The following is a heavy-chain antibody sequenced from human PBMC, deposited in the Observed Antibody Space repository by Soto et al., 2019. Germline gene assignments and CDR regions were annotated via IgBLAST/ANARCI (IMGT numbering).Heavy chain of an antibody. Sequence: GGSLRLSCAASGFTVSSNYISWVRQAPGKGLEWVSVIYSGGSTYYADSVKGRFTISRHNSKNTLYLQMNSLRAEDKAVDYCAREVEGFFSPPHYYYYYMDVWGKGTTVTVSS. D-gene: IGHD3-3*01. CDR3: AREVEGFFSPPHYYYYYMDV. V-gene: IGHV3-53*04. J-gene: IGHJ6*03. CDR2: IYSGGST. CDR1: GFTVSSNY.